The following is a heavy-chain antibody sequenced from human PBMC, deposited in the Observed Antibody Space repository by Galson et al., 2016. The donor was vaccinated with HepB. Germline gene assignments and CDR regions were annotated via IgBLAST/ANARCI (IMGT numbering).Heavy chain of an antibody. Sequence: SLRLSCAASGFTFSSYGMSWVRQAPGKGLEWVSSISSSSSYIYYADSVKGRFTISRDNAKNSLYLQMNSLRAEDTAVYYCARDFLGIVGRYFDLWGRGTLVTVSS. CDR3: ARDFLGIVGRYFDL. V-gene: IGHV3-21*01. D-gene: IGHD7-27*01. J-gene: IGHJ2*01. CDR1: GFTFSSYG. CDR2: ISSSSSYI.